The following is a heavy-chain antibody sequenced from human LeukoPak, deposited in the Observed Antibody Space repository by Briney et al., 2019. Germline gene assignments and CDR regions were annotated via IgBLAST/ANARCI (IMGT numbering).Heavy chain of an antibody. CDR1: GGTFSSYA. D-gene: IGHD3-22*01. V-gene: IGHV1-69*04. Sequence: ASVKVSCKSSGGTFSSYAISWVRQAPGQGLEWMGRIIPILGIANYAQKFQRRVTITADNYTSPAYMELSSLRSEDTAVYYCVADYDSSGYYDYWGQGTLVTVSS. CDR2: IIPILGIA. CDR3: VADYDSSGYYDY. J-gene: IGHJ4*02.